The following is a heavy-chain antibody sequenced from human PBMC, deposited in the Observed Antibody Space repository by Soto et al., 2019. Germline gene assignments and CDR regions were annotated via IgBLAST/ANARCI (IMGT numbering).Heavy chain of an antibody. CDR1: GFSFSSFG. D-gene: IGHD3-3*01. J-gene: IGHJ4*02. CDR3: AKPSYDFGSGYYHPFDY. CDR2: IWYDGSLE. V-gene: IGHV3-33*03. Sequence: QVQLVESGGGVVQPGRSLRLSCAASGFSFSSFGMHWVRQAPGKGLEWVAIIWYDGSLEYYADSVKGRFTISRDNSKTTLYLQMNSLRVEDTAVYYWAKPSYDFGSGYYHPFDYWGQGTLVTVSS.